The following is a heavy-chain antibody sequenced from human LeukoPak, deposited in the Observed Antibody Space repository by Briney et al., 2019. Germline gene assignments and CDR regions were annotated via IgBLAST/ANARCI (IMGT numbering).Heavy chain of an antibody. J-gene: IGHJ4*02. CDR3: TRAHKDCFSATCYAPPGY. Sequence: SETLSLTCAVYGGSFSGYYWSWIRQPPGKGLEWIGEINHSGRTNYNPSLKSRVTISVDTSKNQFSLKLSSVTAADTSVYYCTRAHKDCFSATCYAPPGYWGQGTLVTVSS. D-gene: IGHD2-2*01. CDR2: INHSGRT. CDR1: GGSFSGYY. V-gene: IGHV4-34*01.